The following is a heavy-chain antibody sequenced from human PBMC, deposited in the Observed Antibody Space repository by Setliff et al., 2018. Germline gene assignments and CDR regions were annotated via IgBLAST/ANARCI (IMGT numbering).Heavy chain of an antibody. CDR3: ARSPAFDI. CDR2: SRNKANTYTI. J-gene: IGHJ3*02. Sequence: GGSLRLSCAASGFTFSDHHIDWVRQAPGKGLEWVGRSRNKANTYTIAYAASVEGRFTISRDDSENSVYLEMNRLNTDDTAVYYCARSPAFDIWGQGTMVTVSS. CDR1: GFTFSDHH. V-gene: IGHV3-72*01.